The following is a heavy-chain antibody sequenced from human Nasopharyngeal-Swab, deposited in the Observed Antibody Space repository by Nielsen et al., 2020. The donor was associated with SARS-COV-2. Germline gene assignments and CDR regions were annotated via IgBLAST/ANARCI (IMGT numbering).Heavy chain of an antibody. CDR3: ARDGNLRTVRYFDL. J-gene: IGHJ2*01. CDR2: ISSTGSTI. Sequence: GESLKISCAASGFTFGAYDMNWVRQAPGKGLEWVSYISSTGSTINYADSVKGRVTISRDNAKNSLYLQMNSLRAEDTAVYYCARDGNLRTVRYFDLWGRGSLVTVSS. D-gene: IGHD4-17*01. V-gene: IGHV3-48*03. CDR1: GFTFGAYD.